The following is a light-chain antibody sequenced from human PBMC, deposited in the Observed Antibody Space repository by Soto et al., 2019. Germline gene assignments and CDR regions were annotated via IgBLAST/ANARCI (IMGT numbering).Light chain of an antibody. CDR1: QSVLHSSNNKNY. Sequence: DIVMTQSPDSLAVSLGERATINCKSSQSVLHSSNNKNYLAWYQQKPGQPPKLLIYWASTRESGVPDRFSGSGSETDFTLSISSLQAEDVAVYYCQQYYSPWTFGQVTKVEIK. J-gene: IGKJ1*01. CDR3: QQYYSPWT. V-gene: IGKV4-1*01. CDR2: WAS.